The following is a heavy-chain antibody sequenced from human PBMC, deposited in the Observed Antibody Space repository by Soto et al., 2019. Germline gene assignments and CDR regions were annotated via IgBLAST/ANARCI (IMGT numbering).Heavy chain of an antibody. J-gene: IGHJ5*02. CDR1: GGSISSSNW. V-gene: IGHV4-4*02. D-gene: IGHD3-16*02. Sequence: QVQLQESGPGLVKPSGTLSLTCAVSGGSISSSNWWSWVRQPPGKGLEWIGEIYHSGSTNYNPSLKSRVTISVDKSKNQFSLKLSSVTAADTAVYYCARAVSVWKDYVWGSYRYGFDPWGQGTLVTVSS. CDR3: ARAVSVWKDYVWGSYRYGFDP. CDR2: IYHSGST.